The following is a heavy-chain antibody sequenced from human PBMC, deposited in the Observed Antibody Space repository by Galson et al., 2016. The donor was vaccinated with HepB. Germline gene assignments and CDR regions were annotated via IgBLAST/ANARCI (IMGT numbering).Heavy chain of an antibody. Sequence: SLRLSCAATGFTLRTYAMSWVRQGPGKGLEWVSGITGADADTYYADAVKGRFTISRDNAKNTVYLQMNSLGVEDTAVDVCVGRGYNYGIQINWGQGTLVTVSS. D-gene: IGHD5-18*01. CDR3: VGRGYNYGIQIN. V-gene: IGHV3-23*01. J-gene: IGHJ4*02. CDR1: GFTLRTYA. CDR2: ITGADADT.